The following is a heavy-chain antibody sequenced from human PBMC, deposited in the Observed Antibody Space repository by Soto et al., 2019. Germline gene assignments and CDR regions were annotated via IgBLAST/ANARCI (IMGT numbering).Heavy chain of an antibody. Sequence: GGSLRLSCAASGFTFSSYAMSWVRQAPGKGLEWVSAISGSGGSTYYADSVKGRFTISRDNSKNTLYLQMNSLRAEDTAVYYCAKEPKSVAATLSRGYYFDYWGQGTLVSVSA. CDR2: ISGSGGST. D-gene: IGHD2-15*01. J-gene: IGHJ4*02. CDR3: AKEPKSVAATLSRGYYFDY. CDR1: GFTFSSYA. V-gene: IGHV3-23*01.